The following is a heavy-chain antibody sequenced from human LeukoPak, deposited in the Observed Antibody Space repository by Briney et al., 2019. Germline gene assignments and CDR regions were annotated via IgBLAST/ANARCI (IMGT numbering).Heavy chain of an antibody. CDR1: GFTFSDYY. J-gene: IGHJ4*02. D-gene: IGHD6-13*01. V-gene: IGHV3-11*04. CDR3: ARAPPSGVAAPVDY. Sequence: PGGSLRLSCAASGFTFSDYYMSWIRQAPGKGLEWVSYISSSGSTIYYADSVKGRFTISRDNSKNTLYLQMNSLRAEDTAVYYCARAPPSGVAAPVDYWGQGTLVTVSS. CDR2: ISSSGSTI.